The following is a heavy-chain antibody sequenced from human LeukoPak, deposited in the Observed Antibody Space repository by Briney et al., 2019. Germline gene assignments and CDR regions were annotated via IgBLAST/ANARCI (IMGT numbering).Heavy chain of an antibody. J-gene: IGHJ3*02. CDR1: GFTFSSYG. CDR3: ARDPDYGSGHEGESDAFDI. D-gene: IGHD3-10*01. V-gene: IGHV3-33*01. CDR2: IWYDGSNK. Sequence: GGSLRLSCAASGFTFSSYGMHWVRQAPGKGLEWVAVIWYDGSNKYYADSVKGRFTISRDNSKNTLYLQVNSLRAEDTAVYYCARDPDYGSGHEGESDAFDIWGQGTMVTVCS.